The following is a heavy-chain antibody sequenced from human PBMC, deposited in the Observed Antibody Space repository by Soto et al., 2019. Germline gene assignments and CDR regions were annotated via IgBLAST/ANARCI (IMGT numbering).Heavy chain of an antibody. CDR1: GFTFSSYS. Sequence: GGSLRLSCAASGFTFSSYSMNWVRQAPGKGLEWVSSISSSSSYIYYADSVKGRFTISRDNAKNSLYLQMNSLRAEDTAVYYCARDTGHDYSFDYWGQGTLVTVSS. V-gene: IGHV3-21*01. CDR3: ARDTGHDYSFDY. CDR2: ISSSSSYI. J-gene: IGHJ4*02. D-gene: IGHD4-4*01.